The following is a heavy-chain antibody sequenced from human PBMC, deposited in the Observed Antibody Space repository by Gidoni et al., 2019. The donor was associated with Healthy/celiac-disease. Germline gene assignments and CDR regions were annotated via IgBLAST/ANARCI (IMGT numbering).Heavy chain of an antibody. Sequence: GMHWVRQAPGKGLEWVAVIWYDGSNKYYADSVKGRFTISRDNSKNTLYLQMNSLRAEDTAVYYCARDRGAGTEYFQHWGQGTLVTVSS. CDR3: ARDRGAGTEYFQH. CDR1: G. J-gene: IGHJ1*01. D-gene: IGHD3-10*01. V-gene: IGHV3-33*01. CDR2: IWYDGSNK.